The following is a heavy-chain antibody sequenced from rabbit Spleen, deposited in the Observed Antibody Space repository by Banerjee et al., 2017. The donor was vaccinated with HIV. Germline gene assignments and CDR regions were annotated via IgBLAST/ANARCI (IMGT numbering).Heavy chain of an antibody. J-gene: IGHJ6*01. CDR1: GFSFSNKAV. CDR2: INAITGKA. D-gene: IGHD8-1*01. V-gene: IGHV1S45*01. CDR3: ARDQFGYGISWDL. Sequence: QEQLVESGGGLVKPEGSLKLSCTASGFSFSNKAVMCWVRQAPGKGLEWIACINAITGKAVYANWAKGRSTISKTSSTTVTLQMTSLTAADTAIVFCARDQFGYGISWDLWGPGTLVTVS.